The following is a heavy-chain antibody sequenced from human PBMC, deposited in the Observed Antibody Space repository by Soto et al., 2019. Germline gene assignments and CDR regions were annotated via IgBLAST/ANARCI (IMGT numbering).Heavy chain of an antibody. CDR3: ARDGSGDILTGYYSRGRLDP. CDR1: GYTFTSYY. Sequence: GASVKVSCKASGYTFTSYYMHWVRQAPGQGLEWMGIINPSGGSTSCAQKFQGRVTMTRDTSTSTVYMELSSLRSEDTAVYYCARDGSGDILTGYYSRGRLDPWGQGTLVTVSA. J-gene: IGHJ5*02. CDR2: INPSGGST. D-gene: IGHD3-9*01. V-gene: IGHV1-46*01.